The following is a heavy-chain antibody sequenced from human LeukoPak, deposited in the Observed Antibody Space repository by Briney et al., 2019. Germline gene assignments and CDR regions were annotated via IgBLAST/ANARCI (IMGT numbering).Heavy chain of an antibody. J-gene: IGHJ4*02. V-gene: IGHV3-30*02. D-gene: IGHD2-21*01. CDR1: GFIVSSYS. CDR2: IRYDGSNK. Sequence: GGSLRLSCAASGFIVSSYSLNWVRQAPGKGLEWVAFIRYDGSNKYYADSVKGRFTISRDNSKNTLYLQMNSLRAEDTAVYYCAKDPRSQTHIPDYWGQGTLVTVSS. CDR3: AKDPRSQTHIPDY.